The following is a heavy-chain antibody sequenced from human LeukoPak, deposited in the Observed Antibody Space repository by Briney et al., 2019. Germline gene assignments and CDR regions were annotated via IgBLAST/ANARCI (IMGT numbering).Heavy chain of an antibody. CDR1: GFNFRNSW. V-gene: IGHV3-7*05. CDR3: ARDRGGSAFDI. D-gene: IGHD3-10*01. CDR2: IKEDGSAK. Sequence: GGSLRLSCAASGFNFRNSWMTWVRQAPGKGLEWVANIKEDGSAKNYVDSVKGRFTISRDNAENSLYLQMNSLRAEDTAVYHCARDRGGSAFDILGQGTMVTVSS. J-gene: IGHJ3*02.